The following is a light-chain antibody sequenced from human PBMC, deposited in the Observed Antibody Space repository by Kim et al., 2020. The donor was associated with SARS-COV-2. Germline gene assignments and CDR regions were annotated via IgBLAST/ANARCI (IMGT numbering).Light chain of an antibody. CDR3: QQYSLWPLT. CDR2: GTS. V-gene: IGKV3-15*01. J-gene: IGKJ2*01. Sequence: EVVMTQSPATLSVSPGERATLSCRASQNVGSNLAWYQQKPGQAPRLLIYGTSARATGIPARFSGSGSGAVFTLTVSGLQAEDFAVYYCQQYSLWPLTIGEGTKLEIK. CDR1: QNVGSN.